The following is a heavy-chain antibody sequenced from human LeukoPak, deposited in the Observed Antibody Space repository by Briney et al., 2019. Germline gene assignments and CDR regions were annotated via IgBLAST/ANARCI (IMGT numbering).Heavy chain of an antibody. CDR2: ISGSGAGT. D-gene: IGHD6-19*01. CDR1: GVIFSNYA. Sequence: PGGSLRLSCAVSGVIFSNYAMAWVRQAPGKGLEWVSTISGSGAGTYYADSVKGRYTISRDNSKNTVFLQTNSLRAEDTAVYYCAKFAGDSSGLYSYFDYWGQGTLVTVSS. CDR3: AKFAGDSSGLYSYFDY. J-gene: IGHJ4*02. V-gene: IGHV3-23*01.